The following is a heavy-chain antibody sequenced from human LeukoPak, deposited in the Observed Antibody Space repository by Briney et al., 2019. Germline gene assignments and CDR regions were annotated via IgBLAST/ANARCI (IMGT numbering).Heavy chain of an antibody. CDR1: GFSVSNNY. CDR2: IYSGGST. Sequence: GGSLRLSCAASGFSVSNNYMNWVRQAPGKGLEWVSVIYSGGSTYYADSVKGRFTISRDNSKNTLYLQMNSLRAEDTAVYYCARGALAVTEPYYYYYGMDVWGQGTTVTVSS. V-gene: IGHV3-66*01. CDR3: ARGALAVTEPYYYYYGMDV. D-gene: IGHD5-18*01. J-gene: IGHJ6*02.